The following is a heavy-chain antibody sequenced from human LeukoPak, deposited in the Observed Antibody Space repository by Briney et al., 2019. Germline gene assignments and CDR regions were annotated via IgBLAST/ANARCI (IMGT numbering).Heavy chain of an antibody. D-gene: IGHD2-2*01. CDR3: ARRGYCSSTSCYFKWFDP. Sequence: MASETLSLTCTVSGGSISSSSYYWGWIRQPPGKGLEWIGSIYYSGSTYYNPSLKSRVTISVDTSKNQFSLKLSSVTAADTAVYYCARRGYCSSTSCYFKWFDPWGQGTPVTVSS. J-gene: IGHJ5*02. V-gene: IGHV4-39*01. CDR1: GGSISSSSYY. CDR2: IYYSGST.